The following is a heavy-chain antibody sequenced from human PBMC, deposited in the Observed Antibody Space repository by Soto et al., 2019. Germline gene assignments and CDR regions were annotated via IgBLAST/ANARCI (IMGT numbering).Heavy chain of an antibody. CDR2: IRPSGGST. D-gene: IGHD2-2*01. CDR3: AKYGCSSTSCQCDY. Sequence: ASVKVSCKASGYTFTSYYMHWVRQAPGQGLEWMGIIRPSGGSTTYAQKFQGRVTMTRDNSKNTLYLQLNSLRAEDTAVYYCAKYGCSSTSCQCDYWGQGTRVTVSS. V-gene: IGHV1-46*01. J-gene: IGHJ4*02. CDR1: GYTFTSYY.